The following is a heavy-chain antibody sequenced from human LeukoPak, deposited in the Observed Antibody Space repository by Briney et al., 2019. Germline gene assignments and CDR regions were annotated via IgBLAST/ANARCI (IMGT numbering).Heavy chain of an antibody. Sequence: PGGSLRLSCVASGFXFSNYWMDWVRQAPGKGLEWVAKINQDGSEKYYVDSVKGRFTISRDSTKNSLYLQMISLRAEDTAVYYCARGGRYGSPDYWGQGTLVTVSS. J-gene: IGHJ4*02. V-gene: IGHV3-7*05. D-gene: IGHD3-16*02. CDR2: INQDGSEK. CDR3: ARGGRYGSPDY. CDR1: GFXFSNYW.